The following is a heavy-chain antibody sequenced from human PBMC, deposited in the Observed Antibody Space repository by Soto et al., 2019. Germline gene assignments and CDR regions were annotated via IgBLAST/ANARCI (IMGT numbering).Heavy chain of an antibody. D-gene: IGHD3-3*01. CDR3: ARTIRMEWLPRYGMDV. J-gene: IGHJ6*02. CDR2: IIPIFGTA. V-gene: IGHV1-69*13. CDR1: GGTFSSYA. Sequence: SVKVSCKAAGGTFSSYAISWVRQAPGQGLEWMGGIIPIFGTANYAQKFQGRVTITADESTSTAYMELSSLRSEDTAVYYCARTIRMEWLPRYGMDVWGQGTTVTVSS.